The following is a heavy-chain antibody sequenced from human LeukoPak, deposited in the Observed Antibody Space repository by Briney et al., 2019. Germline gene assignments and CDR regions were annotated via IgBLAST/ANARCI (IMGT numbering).Heavy chain of an antibody. J-gene: IGHJ6*02. CDR3: AKDLLMAVAGLRSVAYYYYGMDV. CDR1: GFTFSSYG. Sequence: GGSLRLSCAASGFTFSSYGMHWVRQAPGKGLEWVAVISYDGSNKYYADSVKGRFTISRDNSKNTLYLQMNSLRAEDTAVYYCAKDLLMAVAGLRSVAYYYYGMDVWGQGTTVTVSS. V-gene: IGHV3-30*18. CDR2: ISYDGSNK. D-gene: IGHD6-19*01.